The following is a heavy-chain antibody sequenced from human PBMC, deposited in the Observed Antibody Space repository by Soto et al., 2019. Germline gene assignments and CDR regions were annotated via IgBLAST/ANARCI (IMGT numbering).Heavy chain of an antibody. Sequence: SETLSLTCTVSGGSISSCYWSWIRQPPGKGLEWIGYVYYSGSTNYNPSLKSRVTISVDTSKNQFSLKLSSVTAADTAVYYCARLLAIHYHYYSIDFWGKGTTVTVSS. CDR3: ARLLAIHYHYYSIDF. V-gene: IGHV4-59*01. J-gene: IGHJ6*03. CDR1: GGSISSCY. D-gene: IGHD3-10*01. CDR2: VYYSGST.